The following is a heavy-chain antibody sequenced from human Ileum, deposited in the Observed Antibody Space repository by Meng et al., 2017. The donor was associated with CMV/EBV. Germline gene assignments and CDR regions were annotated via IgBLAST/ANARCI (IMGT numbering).Heavy chain of an antibody. V-gene: IGHV4-34*01. J-gene: IGHJ6*02. CDR3: ATGGVDPSQCCMDV. Sequence: SETLSPTCAVHGGSFTGYYWSWLRQAPGKGLEWIGEITDGVATNYNRSLRGRVSMSVDTSNNHFSLRLTSVTAADTAVYYCATGGVDPSQCCMDVWGQGTTVTVSS. CDR1: GGSFTGYY. D-gene: IGHD5-12*01. CDR2: ITDGVAT.